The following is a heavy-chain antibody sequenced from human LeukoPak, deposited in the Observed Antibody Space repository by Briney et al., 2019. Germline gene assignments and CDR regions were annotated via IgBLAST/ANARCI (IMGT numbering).Heavy chain of an antibody. J-gene: IGHJ6*02. D-gene: IGHD5-18*01. CDR2: TYYRSKWFN. Sequence: SQTLSLTCAISGDSVSSNSATWNWIRQSPSRGLEWLGRTYYRSKWFNDYAVSVQSRVVINPDTSKNQFSLQLNSVTPEDTAVYYCARVFRGYRYGSLMDYGMDVWGQGTTVTVSS. CDR1: GDSVSSNSAT. CDR3: ARVFRGYRYGSLMDYGMDV. V-gene: IGHV6-1*01.